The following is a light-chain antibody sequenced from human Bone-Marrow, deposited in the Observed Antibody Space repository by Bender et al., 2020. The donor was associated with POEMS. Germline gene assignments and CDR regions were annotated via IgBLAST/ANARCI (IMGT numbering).Light chain of an antibody. CDR3: NSYTTIGTVR. CDR2: DVT. Sequence: QSALTQPASVSGSPGQSITISCTGSSSDIGGYNYISWYQHHPGRAPKLLIYDVTDRPSGVSDRFSGSKSGSTASLTISGLQAGDEADYYCNSYTTIGTVRFGGGTKLAVL. V-gene: IGLV2-14*03. CDR1: SSDIGGYNY. J-gene: IGLJ2*01.